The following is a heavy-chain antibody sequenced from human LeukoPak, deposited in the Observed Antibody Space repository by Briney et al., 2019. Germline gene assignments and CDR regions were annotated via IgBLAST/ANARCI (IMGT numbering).Heavy chain of an antibody. CDR3: ARDLPVGYSYGYDYNWFDP. J-gene: IGHJ5*02. CDR2: IYTSGST. D-gene: IGHD5-18*01. CDR1: GGSISSGSYY. V-gene: IGHV4-61*02. Sequence: PSETLSLTCTVSGGSISSGSYYWSWIRQPAGKGLEWIGRIYTSGSTNYNPSLKSRVTISVDTSKNQFSLKLSSVTAADTAVYYCARDLPVGYSYGYDYNWFDPWGQGTLVTVSS.